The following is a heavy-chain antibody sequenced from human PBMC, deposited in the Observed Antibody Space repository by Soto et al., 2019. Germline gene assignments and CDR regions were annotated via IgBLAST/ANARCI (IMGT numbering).Heavy chain of an antibody. CDR3: ARLGYCSSATCKYYFYYYGMDV. CDR2: IGGRGTTT. V-gene: IGHV3-48*02. CDR1: GFSFGSYS. Sequence: EVQLVESGGGLVQPGGSLRLSCEASGFSFGSYSMNWVRQAPGKGLEWVSFIGGRGTTTYYADSVRGRFTVSRDNAKNSLSLEVNSLRDEDTAVYYCARLGYCSSATCKYYFYYYGMDVWGQGTTVTVSS. D-gene: IGHD2-2*01. J-gene: IGHJ6*02.